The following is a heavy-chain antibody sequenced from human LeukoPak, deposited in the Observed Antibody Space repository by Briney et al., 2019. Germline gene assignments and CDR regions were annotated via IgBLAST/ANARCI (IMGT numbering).Heavy chain of an antibody. V-gene: IGHV4-59*01. CDR2: IYYSGST. Sequence: PSETLSLTCTVSGGSISSYYWSWIRQPPGKGLEWIGYIYYSGSTNYNPSLKSRVTISVDTSKNQFSLKLSSVTAADTAVYYCAREKDDYYYFDYWGQGTLVTVSP. J-gene: IGHJ4*02. CDR3: AREKDDYYYFDY. D-gene: IGHD4-11*01. CDR1: GGSISSYY.